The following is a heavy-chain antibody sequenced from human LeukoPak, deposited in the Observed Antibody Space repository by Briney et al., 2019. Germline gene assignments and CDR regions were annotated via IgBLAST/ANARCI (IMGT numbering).Heavy chain of an antibody. CDR2: INPNSGGT. CDR1: GYTFTSYY. Sequence: ASVKVSCKASGYTFTSYYIHWVRQAPGQGLEWMGWINPNSGGTNYAQKFQGRVTMTRDTSISTAYMELSRLRSDDTAVYYCASGGVVVPAAGDYWGQGTLVTVSS. J-gene: IGHJ4*02. V-gene: IGHV1-2*02. D-gene: IGHD2-2*01. CDR3: ASGGVVVPAAGDY.